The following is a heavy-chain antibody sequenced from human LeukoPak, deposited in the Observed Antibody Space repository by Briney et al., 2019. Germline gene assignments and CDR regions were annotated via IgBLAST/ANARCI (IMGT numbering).Heavy chain of an antibody. V-gene: IGHV5-51*01. CDR1: GYSFSTHW. D-gene: IGHD3-16*01. J-gene: IGHJ4*02. CDR3: ARAITFRIVSPPDY. Sequence: GESLKISCKASGYSFSTHWIGWVRQMPGKGLEWMGVIYPGDSDTRYSPSFQGQVTISADRSISTTYLQWTSLKASDTAIYYCARAITFRIVSPPDYWGQGTLVTVSS. CDR2: IYPGDSDT.